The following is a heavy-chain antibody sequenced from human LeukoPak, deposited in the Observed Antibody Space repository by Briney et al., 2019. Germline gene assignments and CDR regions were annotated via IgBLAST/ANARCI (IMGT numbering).Heavy chain of an antibody. D-gene: IGHD6-13*01. CDR2: IIPILGIA. CDR3: ARGLFTGIAAAGIVGT. J-gene: IGHJ5*02. CDR1: GGTFSIYA. Sequence: SVKVSCKSSGGTFSIYAISWVRQGPGQGLGWMGRIIPILGIANYAQKFQGRVTITADKSTSTAYMELSSLRSEDTAVYYCARGLFTGIAAAGIVGTWGQGTLATVSS. V-gene: IGHV1-69*04.